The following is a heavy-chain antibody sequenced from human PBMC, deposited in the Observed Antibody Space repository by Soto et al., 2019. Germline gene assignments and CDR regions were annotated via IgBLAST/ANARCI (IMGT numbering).Heavy chain of an antibody. CDR1: GGSSSGYY. V-gene: IGHV4-59*01. Sequence: PLETLPLTCTVSGGSSSGYYWSWIRQPTGKGLEWIGYMYNTGSTVYNPSFKSRVTISVDTSKNQFSLKLNSVTAADTAVYYCARDLWGYCGTDCYPLDVWGQGTTVTVSS. CDR3: ARDLWGYCGTDCYPLDV. J-gene: IGHJ6*02. CDR2: MYNTGST. D-gene: IGHD2-21*02.